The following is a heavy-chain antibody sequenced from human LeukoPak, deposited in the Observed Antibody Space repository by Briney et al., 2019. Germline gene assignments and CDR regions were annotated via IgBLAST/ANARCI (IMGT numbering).Heavy chain of an antibody. V-gene: IGHV4-39*01. CDR3: ARKSGDGYNPYYFDY. Sequence: SETLSLTCTVSGGSISSSSYYWGWIRQPPGKGLEWIGSIYYSGSTYYNPSLKSRVTISVDTSKNQFSLKLSSVTAADTAVYYCARKSGDGYNPYYFDYWGQGTLVTVSS. D-gene: IGHD5-24*01. J-gene: IGHJ4*02. CDR1: GGSISSSSYY. CDR2: IYYSGST.